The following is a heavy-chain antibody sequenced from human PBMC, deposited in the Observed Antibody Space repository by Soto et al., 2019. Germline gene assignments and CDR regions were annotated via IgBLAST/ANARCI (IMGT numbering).Heavy chain of an antibody. V-gene: IGHV3-30*18. J-gene: IGHJ4*02. Sequence: QVQLVESGGGVVQPGRSLRLSCVASGFTFSSYGMHWVRQAPGKGLEWVAVISYDGSNKYYADSVKGRFTISRDNSKNALYVQMKSLRAEDTAVYYCAKAKRSGYSYAFLPDYWGQGTLVTVSS. D-gene: IGHD5-18*01. CDR1: GFTFSSYG. CDR3: AKAKRSGYSYAFLPDY. CDR2: ISYDGSNK.